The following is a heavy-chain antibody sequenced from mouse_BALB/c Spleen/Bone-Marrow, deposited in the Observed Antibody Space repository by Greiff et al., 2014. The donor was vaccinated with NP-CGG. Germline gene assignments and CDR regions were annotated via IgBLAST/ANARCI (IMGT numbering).Heavy chain of an antibody. V-gene: IGHV1-80*01. CDR2: VYPGDGDT. J-gene: IGHJ3*01. CDR3: ARRGLWFAY. Sequence: GPQWIGQVYPGDGDTNYNGKFKGKATLTADKSSSTAYMQLSSLTSEDSAVYFCARRGLWFAYWGQGTLVTVSA.